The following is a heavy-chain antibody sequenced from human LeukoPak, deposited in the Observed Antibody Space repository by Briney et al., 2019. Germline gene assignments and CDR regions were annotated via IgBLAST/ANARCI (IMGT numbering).Heavy chain of an antibody. Sequence: GGSLRLSCAASEFTFSSYWMSWVRQAPGKGLEWVANIKQDGSEKYYVDSVKGRFTISRDSAKNSLYLQMNSLRAEDTAVYYCTRGIAARRWGQGTLVTVSS. V-gene: IGHV3-7*01. CDR2: IKQDGSEK. CDR1: EFTFSSYW. CDR3: TRGIAARR. J-gene: IGHJ4*02. D-gene: IGHD6-6*01.